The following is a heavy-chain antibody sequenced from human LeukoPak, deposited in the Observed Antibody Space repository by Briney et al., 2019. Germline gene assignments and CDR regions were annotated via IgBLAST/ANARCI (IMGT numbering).Heavy chain of an antibody. D-gene: IGHD2-15*01. CDR1: VGSISSYF. V-gene: IGHV4-59*01. CDR3: ARLLGDAFDI. Sequence: SETLSLTCTVSVGSISSYFWSWIREPPGEGLGWIGYIYYSVSTNYNPSLQCRVTISVDTSKNQFSLKLSYVTAADTVVYSCARLLGDAFDIWGQGTMVTVSS. J-gene: IGHJ3*02. CDR2: IYYSVST.